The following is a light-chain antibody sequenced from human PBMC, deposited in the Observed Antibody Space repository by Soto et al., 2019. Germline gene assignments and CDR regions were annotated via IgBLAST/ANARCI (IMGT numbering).Light chain of an antibody. CDR1: SSDVGSSNL. CDR3: CSFPRIFTFYA. Sequence: QSALTQPASVSASPGQSITISCTGTSSDVGSSNLVSWYQHHPGKAPKLIIYEGSRRPSGVSGRFSGSKSGNTASLTISGPQADDFADYYCCSFPRIFTFYAFETGTKVTAL. J-gene: IGLJ1*01. V-gene: IGLV2-23*01. CDR2: EGS.